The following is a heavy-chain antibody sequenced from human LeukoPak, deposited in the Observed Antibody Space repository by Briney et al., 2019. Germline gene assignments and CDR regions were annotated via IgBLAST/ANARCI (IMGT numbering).Heavy chain of an antibody. CDR3: ASEPYDFWSGYYRS. V-gene: IGHV3-21*01. Sequence: GGSLRLSCAASGFTFSSYSMNWVRQAPGKGLEWVSSISSSSSYIYYADSVKGRFTISRDNAKNSLYLQMNSLRAEDTAVYYCASEPYDFWSGYYRSWGQGTLATVSS. CDR1: GFTFSSYS. CDR2: ISSSSSYI. J-gene: IGHJ5*02. D-gene: IGHD3-3*01.